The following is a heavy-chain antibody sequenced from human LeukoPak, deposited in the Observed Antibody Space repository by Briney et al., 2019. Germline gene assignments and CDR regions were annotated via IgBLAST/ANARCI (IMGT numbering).Heavy chain of an antibody. J-gene: IGHJ4*02. CDR2: IYTNTGNP. D-gene: IGHD6-13*01. V-gene: IGHV7-4-1*02. Sequence: ASVKVSCKASGYTFTGYYMHWVRQAPGQGLEWMGWIYTNTGNPTYTQGFTGRFVFSLDTSVSTTYLQISNLKAEDTAVYYCARGTPVYGSSWSYYFDYWGQGTLVTVSS. CDR1: GYTFTGYY. CDR3: ARGTPVYGSSWSYYFDY.